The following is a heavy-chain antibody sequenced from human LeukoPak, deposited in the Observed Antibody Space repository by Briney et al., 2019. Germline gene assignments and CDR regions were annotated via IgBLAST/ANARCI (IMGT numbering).Heavy chain of an antibody. V-gene: IGHV3-21*01. D-gene: IGHD2-2*01. CDR2: ISSSSSYI. CDR3: AAEVVPAAP. J-gene: IGHJ5*02. Sequence: GGSLRLSCAASGFTFSSYSMNWVRQAPGKGLEWVSSISSSSSYIYYADSVKGRFTISRDNAKNSLYLQMNSVRAEDTAVYYCAAEVVPAAPWGQGTLVTVSS. CDR1: GFTFSSYS.